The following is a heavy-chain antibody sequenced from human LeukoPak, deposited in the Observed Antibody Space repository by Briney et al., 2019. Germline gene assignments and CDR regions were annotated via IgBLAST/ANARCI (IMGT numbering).Heavy chain of an antibody. D-gene: IGHD5/OR15-5a*01. J-gene: IGHJ5*02. CDR3: AKPMRGSLAVSSDWFDP. Sequence: GGSLRLSCASSGFAFNIYAMTGLRQAPGKRLQWVSTINASGGNTYYAESVRGRFTISRDNSKDTLYLQLNSLTAEDTAIYYCAKPMRGSLAVSSDWFDPWGQGTLVAVSS. CDR1: GFAFNIYA. CDR2: INASGGNT. V-gene: IGHV3-23*01.